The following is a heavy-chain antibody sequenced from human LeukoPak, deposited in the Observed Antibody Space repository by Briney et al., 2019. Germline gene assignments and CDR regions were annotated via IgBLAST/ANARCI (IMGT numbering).Heavy chain of an antibody. CDR2: INHSGST. CDR1: GGSFSGYY. Sequence: ETLSLTCAVYGGSFSGYYWSWIRQPPGKGLEWIGEINHSGSTNYNPSLKSRVTISVDTSKNQFSLKLSSVTAADTAVYYCARGRGSYRKYYFDYWGQGTLVTVSS. J-gene: IGHJ4*02. D-gene: IGHD1-26*01. V-gene: IGHV4-34*01. CDR3: ARGRGSYRKYYFDY.